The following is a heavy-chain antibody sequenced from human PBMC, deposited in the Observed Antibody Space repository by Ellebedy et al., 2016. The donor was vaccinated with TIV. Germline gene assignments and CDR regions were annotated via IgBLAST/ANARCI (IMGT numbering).Heavy chain of an antibody. J-gene: IGHJ3*02. D-gene: IGHD3-16*01. V-gene: IGHV5-51*01. CDR3: TRQSQGGGESGVFDI. CDR1: GYSFTNYW. Sequence: GESLKISCKGFGYSFTNYWIVWVRQMPGKGLEWMGVISPADSHLRSSPSFQGQVTISADKSISTAYLQWSSLKASDSAMYYCTRQSQGGGESGVFDIWGQGTLLTVSS. CDR2: ISPADSHL.